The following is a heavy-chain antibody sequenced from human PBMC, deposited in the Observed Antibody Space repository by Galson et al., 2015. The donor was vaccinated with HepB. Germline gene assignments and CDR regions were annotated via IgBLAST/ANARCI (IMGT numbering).Heavy chain of an antibody. Sequence: SLRLSCAASRFTFTNYAMHWVRQAPGKGLEWVAVMSNDGSYEYHADSVKGRFTISRDNSKNTLFLQMNSLRPEDTAIYYCARDVGGYVSPPYYYYGMDVWGQGTTVTVS. CDR2: MSNDGSYE. CDR3: ARDVGGYVSPPYYYYGMDV. V-gene: IGHV3-30-3*01. D-gene: IGHD5-12*01. J-gene: IGHJ6*02. CDR1: RFTFTNYA.